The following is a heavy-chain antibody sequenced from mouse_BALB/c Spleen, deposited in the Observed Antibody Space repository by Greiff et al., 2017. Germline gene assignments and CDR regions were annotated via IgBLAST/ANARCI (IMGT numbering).Heavy chain of an antibody. Sequence: VQLQQSGAELVKPGASVKLSCKAFGYTFTTYPIEWMKQNHGKSLEWIGNFHPYNDDTKYNEKFKGKAKLTVDKSSSTVYLELSRLTSDDSAVYYCARGRHYYSSSWYFDVWGAGTTVTVAS. D-gene: IGHD1-1*01. CDR2: FHPYNDDT. CDR3: ARGRHYYSSSWYFDV. V-gene: IGHV1-47*01. J-gene: IGHJ1*01. CDR1: GYTFTTYP.